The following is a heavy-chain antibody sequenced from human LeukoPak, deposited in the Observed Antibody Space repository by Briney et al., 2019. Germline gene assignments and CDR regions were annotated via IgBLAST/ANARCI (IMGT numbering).Heavy chain of an antibody. CDR2: INHSGST. J-gene: IGHJ4*02. D-gene: IGHD2-2*01. V-gene: IGHV4-34*01. CDR1: GGSFSGYY. Sequence: SETLFLTCAVYGGSFSGYYWSWIRQPPGKGLEWIGEINHSGSTNYNPSLKSRGTISVDTSKNQFSLKLSSVTAVDTAVYYCARGPPRGIVVVPAAVGDYWGQGTLVTVSS. CDR3: ARGPPRGIVVVPAAVGDY.